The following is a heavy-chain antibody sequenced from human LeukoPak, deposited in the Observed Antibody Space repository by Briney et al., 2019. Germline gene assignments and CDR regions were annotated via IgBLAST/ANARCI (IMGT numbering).Heavy chain of an antibody. Sequence: SETLSLTCTVSGGSISSYYWSWIRQPPGKGLEWIGYIYYSGSTNYNPSLKSRVTISVDTSKNQFSLKLSSVTAADTAVYYCARGRDGYNYRYWGQGTLVTVSS. CDR1: GGSISSYY. V-gene: IGHV4-59*01. J-gene: IGHJ4*02. D-gene: IGHD5-24*01. CDR3: ARGRDGYNYRY. CDR2: IYYSGST.